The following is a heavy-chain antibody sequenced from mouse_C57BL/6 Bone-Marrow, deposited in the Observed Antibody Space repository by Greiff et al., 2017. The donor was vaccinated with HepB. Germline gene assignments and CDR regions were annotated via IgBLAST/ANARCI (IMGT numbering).Heavy chain of an antibody. D-gene: IGHD2-1*01. V-gene: IGHV5-17*01. CDR1: GFTFSDYG. J-gene: IGHJ3*01. Sequence: VQLKESGGGLVKPGGSLKLSCAASGFTFSDYGMHWVRQAPEKGLEWVAYISSGSSTIYYADTVKGRFTISRDNAKHILFLQMTSLRSEDTAMYYCARDFYSAWFAYWGQGTLVTVSS. CDR2: ISSGSSTI. CDR3: ARDFYSAWFAY.